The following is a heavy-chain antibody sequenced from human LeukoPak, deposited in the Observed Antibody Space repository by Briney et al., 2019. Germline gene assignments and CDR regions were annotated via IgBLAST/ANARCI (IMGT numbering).Heavy chain of an antibody. CDR3: VGDRRKPSSSSSPPYYYYGMDV. Sequence: SLTCAISGDSVSSNSAAWNWIRQSPSRGLEWLGRTYYRSNVYNDYAVSVKSRITINPDTSKNQFSLQLNSVTPEDTAVYYCVGDRRKPSSSSSPPYYYYGMDVWGQGTTVTVSS. D-gene: IGHD6-6*01. V-gene: IGHV6-1*01. CDR1: GDSVSSNSAA. J-gene: IGHJ6*02. CDR2: TYYRSNVYN.